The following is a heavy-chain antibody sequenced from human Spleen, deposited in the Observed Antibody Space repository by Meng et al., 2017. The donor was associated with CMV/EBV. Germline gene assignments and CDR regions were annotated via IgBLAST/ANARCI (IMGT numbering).Heavy chain of an antibody. J-gene: IGHJ3*02. CDR2: INWSGGNT. D-gene: IGHD4-11*01. Sequence: GGSLRLSCAVSGFTFEEYGVCWVRQAPVKGLEWVSGINWSGGNTGYADSVKGRFTISRYNTKNSLFLQMNSLRAEDTALYYCAKSGTTVTTGSNAFDIWGQGTMVTVSS. CDR3: AKSGTTVTTGSNAFDI. CDR1: GFTFEEYG. V-gene: IGHV3-20*04.